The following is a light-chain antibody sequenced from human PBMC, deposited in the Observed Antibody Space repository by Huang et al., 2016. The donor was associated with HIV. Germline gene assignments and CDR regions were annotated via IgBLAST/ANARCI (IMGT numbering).Light chain of an antibody. J-gene: IGKJ1*01. CDR2: AAS. V-gene: IGKV1-9*01. CDR3: QQLKSYPRT. Sequence: IQLTQSPSSLSASVGDRVTITCRASQGISSYLAWYQQKPGKAPKLRIYAASTLQSGVPSRVSGSGSGTDFTLTISSLQPEDFATYYCQQLKSYPRTFGQGTKVEIK. CDR1: QGISSY.